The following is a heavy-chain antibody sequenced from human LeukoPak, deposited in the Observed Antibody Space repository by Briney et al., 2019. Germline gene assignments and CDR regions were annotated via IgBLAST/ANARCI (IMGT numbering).Heavy chain of an antibody. CDR1: GGSISSSSYY. J-gene: IGHJ4*02. D-gene: IGHD5-24*01. CDR2: IYYSGST. V-gene: IGHV4-39*07. CDR3: ARQEMATIKGGYYFDY. Sequence: PSETLSLTCTVSGGSISSSSYYWGWIRQPPGKGLEWIGSIYYSGSTYYNPSLKSRVTISVDTSKNQFSLKLSSVTAADTAVYYCARQEMATIKGGYYFDYWGQGTLVTVSS.